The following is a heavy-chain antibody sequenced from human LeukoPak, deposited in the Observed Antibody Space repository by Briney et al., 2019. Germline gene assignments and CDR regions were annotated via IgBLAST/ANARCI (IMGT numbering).Heavy chain of an antibody. CDR1: GFTFSSYA. Sequence: GGSLRLSCAASGFTFSSYAMSWVRQAPGKGLEWVSAISGSGGSTYYADSVKGRFTISRDNSKNTLYLQMNSLKTEDTAVYYCTRGDYYDSSGYYLLFDYWGQGTLVTVSS. CDR2: ISGSGGST. D-gene: IGHD3-22*01. J-gene: IGHJ4*02. CDR3: TRGDYYDSSGYYLLFDY. V-gene: IGHV3-23*01.